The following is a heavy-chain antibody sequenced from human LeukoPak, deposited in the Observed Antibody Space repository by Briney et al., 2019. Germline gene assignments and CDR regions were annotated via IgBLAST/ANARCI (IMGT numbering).Heavy chain of an antibody. CDR3: ARAPYYDSSGYYYDQAAIDY. Sequence: GGSLRLSCAASGFTFSSYWMHWVRQAPGKGLVWVSRINSDGSSTSYADSVKGRFTISRDNAKNTLYLQMNSLRAEDTAVYYCARAPYYDSSGYYYDQAAIDYWGQGTLVTVSS. D-gene: IGHD3-22*01. V-gene: IGHV3-74*01. J-gene: IGHJ4*02. CDR2: INSDGSST. CDR1: GFTFSSYW.